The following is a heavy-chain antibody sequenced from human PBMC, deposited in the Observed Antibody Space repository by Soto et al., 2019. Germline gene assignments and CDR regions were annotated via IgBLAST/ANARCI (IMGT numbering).Heavy chain of an antibody. CDR2: ISVFNGYA. J-gene: IGHJ5*01. Sequence: QVQLVQSGPELKKPGASVKVSCKTFGYSFHNSGISWVRQAPGQGLEWMGWISVFNGYAHYAQKFQGRVIMTADTFTNTAYMELRGLRSDDTAMYYCSKNGTTWFASWSQGSPVTVSS. D-gene: IGHD1-1*01. CDR3: SKNGTTWFAS. CDR1: GYSFHNSG. V-gene: IGHV1-18*01.